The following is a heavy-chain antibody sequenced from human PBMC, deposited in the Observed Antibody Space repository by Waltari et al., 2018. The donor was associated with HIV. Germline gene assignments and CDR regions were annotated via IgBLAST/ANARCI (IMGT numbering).Heavy chain of an antibody. D-gene: IGHD5-12*01. CDR3: ARVVIVAPGGVDF. J-gene: IGHJ4*02. CDR2: ISHRGSI. Sequence: QVQLQESGAGLVKPSETLSLTCAVSSYSFSSAYSWGWIRQSPGKGLEWIGSISHRGSIYYNPSLKSRVTISVDTSKNQVSLRRRFVTAADTALYYCARVVIVAPGGVDFGGQGTLVSVSS. V-gene: IGHV4-38-2*01. CDR1: SYSFSSAYS.